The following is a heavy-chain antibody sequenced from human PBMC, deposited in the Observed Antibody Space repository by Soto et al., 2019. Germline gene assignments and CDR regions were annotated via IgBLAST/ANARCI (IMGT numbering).Heavy chain of an antibody. D-gene: IGHD3-22*01. CDR2: IYPGDSDT. CDR1: GYSVTSYW. Sequence: GESLKISCKGSGYSVTSYWIGWVRQMPGKGLEWMGIIYPGDSDTRYSPSFQGQVTISADKSISTAYLQWSSLKASDTAMYYCARHPLTYYYDSSGYIRGYYYYGMDVWGQGTTVTSP. V-gene: IGHV5-51*01. J-gene: IGHJ6*02. CDR3: ARHPLTYYYDSSGYIRGYYYYGMDV.